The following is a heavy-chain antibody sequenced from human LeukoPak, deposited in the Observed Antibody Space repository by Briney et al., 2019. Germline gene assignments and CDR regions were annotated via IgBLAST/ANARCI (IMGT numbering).Heavy chain of an antibody. Sequence: GGSLRLSCAASGYVFSYHGMHWVRQAPGKGLEWVAAIWSDGTNTNYADSVKGRFTISRDISKNTLYLQLNSLRAEDTAVYYCERDPARSFDIWGQGTMVTVSS. D-gene: IGHD4-17*01. CDR2: IWSDGTNT. V-gene: IGHV3-33*01. CDR1: GYVFSYHG. J-gene: IGHJ3*02. CDR3: ERDPARSFDI.